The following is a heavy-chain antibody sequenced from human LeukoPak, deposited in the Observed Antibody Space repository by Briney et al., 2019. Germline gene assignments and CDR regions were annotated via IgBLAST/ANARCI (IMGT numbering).Heavy chain of an antibody. D-gene: IGHD1-26*01. V-gene: IGHV1-69*13. CDR1: GGTFSSYA. CDR2: INPILGTA. Sequence: SVKVSCKASGGTFSSYAISWVRQAPGQGLEWMGGINPILGTANYAQKFQGRVTTTADESTSTAYMELSSLRSEDTAVYYCARDGRSAFDIWGQGTMVTVSS. J-gene: IGHJ3*02. CDR3: ARDGRSAFDI.